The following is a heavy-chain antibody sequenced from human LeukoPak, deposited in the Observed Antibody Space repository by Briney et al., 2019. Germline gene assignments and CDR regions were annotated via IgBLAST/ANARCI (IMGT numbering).Heavy chain of an antibody. CDR2: IIPNFGTA. D-gene: IGHD3-3*01. CDR3: ARDASPYYDFWSGYWMGGFDY. Sequence: SVKVSCKASGGTFGSYAISWVRQAPGQGLEWMGRIIPNFGTANYAQKFQGRVTITADKSTSTAYMELSSLRSEDTAVYYCARDASPYYDFWSGYWMGGFDYWGQGTLVTVSS. J-gene: IGHJ4*02. V-gene: IGHV1-69*06. CDR1: GGTFGSYA.